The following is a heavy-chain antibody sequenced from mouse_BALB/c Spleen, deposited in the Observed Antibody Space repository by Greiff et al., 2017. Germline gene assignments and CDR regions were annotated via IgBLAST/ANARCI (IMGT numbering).Heavy chain of an antibody. V-gene: IGHV1-7*01. Sequence: QVQLQQSGAELAKPGASVKMSCKASGYTFTSYWMHWVKQRPGQGLEWIGYINPSTGYTEYNQKFKDKATLTADKSSSTVYMQLSSLTSEDSAVYYCAKIDDGYLAYWGQGTLVTVSA. CDR2: INPSTGYT. CDR1: GYTFTSYW. D-gene: IGHD2-3*01. CDR3: AKIDDGYLAY. J-gene: IGHJ3*01.